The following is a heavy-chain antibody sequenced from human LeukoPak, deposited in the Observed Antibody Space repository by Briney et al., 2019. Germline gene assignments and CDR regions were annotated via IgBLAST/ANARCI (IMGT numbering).Heavy chain of an antibody. CDR1: GYSISSGYY. D-gene: IGHD2-2*01. CDR3: AKSGGYCSSTSCYGLHDWFDP. CDR2: IYHSGST. J-gene: IGHJ5*02. Sequence: SETLSLTCTVSGYSISSGYYWGWIRQPPGKGLEWIGSIYHSGSTYCNPSLKSRVTISVDTSKNQFSLKLSSVTAADTAVYYCAKSGGYCSSTSCYGLHDWFDPWGQGTLVTVSS. V-gene: IGHV4-38-2*02.